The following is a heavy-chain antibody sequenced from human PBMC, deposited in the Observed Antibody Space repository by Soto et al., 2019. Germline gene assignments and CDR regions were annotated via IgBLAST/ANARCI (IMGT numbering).Heavy chain of an antibody. D-gene: IGHD2-15*01. CDR1: GGTFSSYA. CDR3: ARPDLGYCSGGSCYPRSYYYYGMDV. Sequence: ASVKVSCKASGGTFSSYAISWVRQAPGQGLEWMGGIIPIFGTANYAQKFQGRVTITADESTSTAYMELSSLRSEDTAVYYCARPDLGYCSGGSCYPRSYYYYGMDVWGQGTTVTVSS. CDR2: IIPIFGTA. J-gene: IGHJ6*02. V-gene: IGHV1-69*13.